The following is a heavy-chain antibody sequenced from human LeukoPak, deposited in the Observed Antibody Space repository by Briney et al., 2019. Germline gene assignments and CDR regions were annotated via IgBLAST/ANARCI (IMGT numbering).Heavy chain of an antibody. CDR2: INHSGST. D-gene: IGHD4-23*01. V-gene: IGHV4-34*01. J-gene: IGHJ4*02. CDR3: ARQEPSNGGY. Sequence: SETLSLTCAVYGGSFSGYYWSWIRQPPGKGLEWIGEINHSGSTNYNPPLKSRVTISVDTSKNQFSLKLSSVTAADTAVYYCARQEPSNGGYWGQGTLVTVSS. CDR1: GGSFSGYY.